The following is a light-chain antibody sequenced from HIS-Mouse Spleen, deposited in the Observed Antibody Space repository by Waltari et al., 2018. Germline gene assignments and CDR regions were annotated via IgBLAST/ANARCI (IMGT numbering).Light chain of an antibody. CDR3: SSYTSSSTPYV. CDR2: EVS. V-gene: IGLV2-14*01. J-gene: IGLJ1*01. CDR1: SRDVGGYTY. Sequence: QSALTQPASVSASPGQSITLSCTGTSRDVGGYTYLSWYQQHPGKAPQLMIYEVSNRPSGVSNRFSGSKSGNTASLTISGLQAEDEADYYCSSYTSSSTPYVFGTGTKVTVL.